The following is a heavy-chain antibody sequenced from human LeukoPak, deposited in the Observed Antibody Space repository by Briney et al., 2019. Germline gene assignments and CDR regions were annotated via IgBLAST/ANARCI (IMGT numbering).Heavy chain of an antibody. J-gene: IGHJ4*02. CDR1: AFTFSSYA. V-gene: IGHV3-23*01. D-gene: IGHD2-21*01. CDR3: AKGISRLGSRVFIIHYFEY. Sequence: PGGSLRLSCADSAFTFSSYAMTWVRQAPGRGLEWVSTISASSHSTYYADSVKGRFTISRDNSKNTLYLQMNSLRAEDTAVYYCAKGISRLGSRVFIIHYFEYWGQGTLVTVSS. CDR2: ISASSHST.